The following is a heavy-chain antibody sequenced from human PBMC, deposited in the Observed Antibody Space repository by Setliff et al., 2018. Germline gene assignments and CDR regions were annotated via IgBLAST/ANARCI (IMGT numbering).Heavy chain of an antibody. J-gene: IGHJ6*02. D-gene: IGHD2-21*02. CDR1: GFTFRNYG. CDR2: IWNDGSSK. V-gene: IGHV3-33*01. Sequence: PGGSLRLSCVASGFTFRNYGMHWVRQAPGKGLEWVALIWNDGSSKFYGDSVKGRFTISRDNSKNTLYLQMDSLRAEDTAVYYCARNWVTAQHYYYGMDAWGQGTTVTVSS. CDR3: ARNWVTAQHYYYGMDA.